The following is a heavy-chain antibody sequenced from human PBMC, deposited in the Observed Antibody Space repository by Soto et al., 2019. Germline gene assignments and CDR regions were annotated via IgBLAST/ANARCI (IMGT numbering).Heavy chain of an antibody. J-gene: IGHJ6*03. CDR3: ARPVNYYYYYMDV. CDR1: GGSISSYY. V-gene: IGHV4-59*08. Sequence: PSETLSLTCTVSGGSISSYYWSWIRQPPGTGLEWIGYIYYSGSTNYNPSLKSRVTISVDTSKNQFSLKLSSVTAADTAVYYCARPVNYYYYYMDVWGKGTMVTVSS. CDR2: IYYSGST.